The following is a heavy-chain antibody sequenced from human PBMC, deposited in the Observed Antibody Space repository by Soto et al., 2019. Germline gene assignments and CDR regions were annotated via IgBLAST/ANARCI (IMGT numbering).Heavy chain of an antibody. V-gene: IGHV3-49*03. CDR1: GFTFADYT. CDR2: IRNKAYGGTT. CDR3: TRDGRYSGYPPPAF. Sequence: TGGSLRLSCTASGFTFADYTLSWFRQAPWKGLEWLGFIRNKAYGGTTEYAASVKGRFTISRDDSKSIAYLLMNSLKTEDTAMYYCTRDGRYSGYPPPAFWGQGTLVTVS. D-gene: IGHD5-12*01. J-gene: IGHJ4*02.